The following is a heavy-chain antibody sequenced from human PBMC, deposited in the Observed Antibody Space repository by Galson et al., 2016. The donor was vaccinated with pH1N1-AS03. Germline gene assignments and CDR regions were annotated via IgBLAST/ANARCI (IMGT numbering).Heavy chain of an antibody. V-gene: IGHV5-51*01. D-gene: IGHD5-24*01. Sequence: QSGAEVKKPGESLKISCKTSGYIFTSYWVAWVRHMPGKGLEWMGIIYPGDSDTRYSPSFQGQVTISADRSINTAYLHWSSLMASDTAIYYCARQVRDGYNDYFDYWGQGILVTVSS. CDR3: ARQVRDGYNDYFDY. J-gene: IGHJ4*02. CDR1: GYIFTSYW. CDR2: IYPGDSDT.